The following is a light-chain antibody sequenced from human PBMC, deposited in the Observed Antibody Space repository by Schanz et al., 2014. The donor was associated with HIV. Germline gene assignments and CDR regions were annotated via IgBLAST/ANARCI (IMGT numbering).Light chain of an antibody. V-gene: IGLV1-44*01. CDR1: TSDFKTNP. Sequence: QSVLTQAPSASGTPGQRVTISCSGSTSDFKTNPVLWYQQLPGAAPKLLIYNTYHRPSGVPDRFSGSQSGASASLAISGLQSEDEADFFCATWDDSLKGWVFGGGTKLTVL. CDR2: NTY. J-gene: IGLJ3*02. CDR3: ATWDDSLKGWV.